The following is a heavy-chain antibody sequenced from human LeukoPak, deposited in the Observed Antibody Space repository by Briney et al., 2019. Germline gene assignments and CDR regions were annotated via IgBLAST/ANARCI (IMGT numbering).Heavy chain of an antibody. D-gene: IGHD6-6*01. V-gene: IGHV5-51*01. CDR3: ARGYSSSSSLDY. CDR2: IYPGDSET. J-gene: IGHJ4*02. Sequence: GESLKISCKGSGYSFTTYWIGWVRQMPGKGLEWMGIIYPGDSETKYSPSFQGQVTISADKSISTAYLQWSSLKASGTAMYYCARGYSSSSSLDYWGQGTLVTVSS. CDR1: GYSFTTYW.